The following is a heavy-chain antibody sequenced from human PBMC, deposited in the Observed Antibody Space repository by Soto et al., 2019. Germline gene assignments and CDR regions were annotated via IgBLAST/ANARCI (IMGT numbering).Heavy chain of an antibody. V-gene: IGHV3-30*18. D-gene: IGHD3-22*01. J-gene: IGHJ6*02. Sequence: QVQLMESGGSVLQPGGSLRLSCAASGFTFSSYGMHWVRQAPCKGLEWVTIISNDGSIQYYGDSVKGRFTVSRDNSKNTLFLEMNSLTAEDTATYYCAKDRRDSSGTCSRCFGMDVWGQGTTVTVSS. CDR1: GFTFSSYG. CDR2: ISNDGSIQ. CDR3: AKDRRDSSGTCSRCFGMDV.